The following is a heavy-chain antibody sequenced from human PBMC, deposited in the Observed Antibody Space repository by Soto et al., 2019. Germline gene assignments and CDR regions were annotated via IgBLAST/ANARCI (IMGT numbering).Heavy chain of an antibody. CDR3: ARGRSWFGELSSRASGYYYMDV. CDR2: INHSGST. Sequence: QVQLQQWGAGLLKPSETLSLTCAVYGGSFSGYYWSWIRQPPGKGLEWIGEINHSGSTNYNPSLKSRVTISVDTSKNQFSLKLSSVTAADTAVYYCARGRSWFGELSSRASGYYYMDVWGKGTTVTVSS. V-gene: IGHV4-34*01. CDR1: GGSFSGYY. D-gene: IGHD3-10*01. J-gene: IGHJ6*03.